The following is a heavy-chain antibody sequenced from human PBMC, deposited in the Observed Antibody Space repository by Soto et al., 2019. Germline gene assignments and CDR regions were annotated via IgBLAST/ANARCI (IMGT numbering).Heavy chain of an antibody. J-gene: IGHJ4*02. D-gene: IGHD3-16*01. V-gene: IGHV3-7*01. CDR3: ADGVYYFDY. CDR2: INQDGSEI. CDR1: GFTFSTHW. Sequence: PGGSLRLSCAASGFTFSTHWMDWVRQAPGKGLEWVANINQDGSEIYYVDSVKGRFTISRDNAKNSLYLQMDSLRAEDTAVYYCADGVYYFDYWGQGTLVTVSS.